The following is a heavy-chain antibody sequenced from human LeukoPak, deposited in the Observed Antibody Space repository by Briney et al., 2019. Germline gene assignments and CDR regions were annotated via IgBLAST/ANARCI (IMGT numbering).Heavy chain of an antibody. V-gene: IGHV3-21*01. CDR1: GLTFSSYG. CDR3: ARDIPRGSGYYFDY. Sequence: GGSLRLSCAGSGLTFSSYGMHWVRQALGKGLEWVSSVSSSSSYISYADSVKGRFTISRDNAKKSLYLQMNSLRAEDTAVYYCARDIPRGSGYYFDYWGQGTLVTVSS. J-gene: IGHJ4*02. CDR2: VSSSSSYI. D-gene: IGHD3-22*01.